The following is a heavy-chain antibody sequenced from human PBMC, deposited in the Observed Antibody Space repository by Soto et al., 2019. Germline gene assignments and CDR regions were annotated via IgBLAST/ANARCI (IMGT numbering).Heavy chain of an antibody. V-gene: IGHV4-34*01. J-gene: IGHJ4*02. CDR2: INHSGRT. Sequence: QVELQQWGPGLVKPSETLSLTCTIHDGSFIGYFWSWIRQSPEKGLEWIGEINHSGRTSYNLSLRRRVTMSVDTSNNQFSLKLTSVTAADTAVYYCARGYVRATAYFDAWGQGSPVIVSS. CDR1: DGSFIGYF. CDR3: ARGYVRATAYFDA. D-gene: IGHD2-21*02.